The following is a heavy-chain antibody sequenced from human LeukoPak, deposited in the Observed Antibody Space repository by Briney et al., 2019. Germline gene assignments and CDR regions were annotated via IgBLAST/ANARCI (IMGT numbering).Heavy chain of an antibody. CDR1: GFTFDDYG. J-gene: IGHJ4*02. CDR3: ARGPYCSSTSCYSQVV. CDR2: INWNGGST. D-gene: IGHD2-2*02. V-gene: IGHV3-20*04. Sequence: GGSLRLSCAASGFTFDDYGMSWVRQAPGKGLEWVSGINWNGGSTGYADSVKGRFTISRDNAKNSLYLQMNSLRAEDTAVYYCARGPYCSSTSCYSQVVWGQGTLVTVSS.